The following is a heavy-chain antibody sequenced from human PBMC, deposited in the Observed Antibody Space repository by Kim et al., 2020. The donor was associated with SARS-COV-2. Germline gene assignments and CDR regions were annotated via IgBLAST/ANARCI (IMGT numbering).Heavy chain of an antibody. D-gene: IGHD5-18*01. CDR3: ARELSAMGSYYYYGMDV. Sequence: ASVKVSCKASGYTFTSYYMHWVRQAPGQGLEWMGIINPSGGSTSYAQKFQGRVTMTRDTSTSTVYMELSSLRSEDTAVYYCARELSAMGSYYYYGMDVWGQGTTVTVSS. V-gene: IGHV1-46*01. CDR2: INPSGGST. CDR1: GYTFTSYY. J-gene: IGHJ6*02.